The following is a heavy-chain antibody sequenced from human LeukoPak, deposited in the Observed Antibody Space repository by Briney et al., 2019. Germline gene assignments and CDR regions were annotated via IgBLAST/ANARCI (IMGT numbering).Heavy chain of an antibody. V-gene: IGHV1-3*01. CDR2: INAGNGNT. CDR3: ATNYYGSGSYENAFDI. CDR1: GYTFTSYA. J-gene: IGHJ3*02. D-gene: IGHD3-10*01. Sequence: ASVKVPCKASGYTFTSYAMHWVRQAPGQRLEWMGWINAGNGNTKYSQKFQGRVTITRDTSASTAYMELSSLRSEDTAVYYCATNYYGSGSYENAFDIWGQGTMVTVSS.